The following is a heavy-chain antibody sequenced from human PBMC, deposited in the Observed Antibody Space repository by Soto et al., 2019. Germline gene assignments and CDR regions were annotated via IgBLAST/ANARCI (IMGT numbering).Heavy chain of an antibody. Sequence: QEQLVESGGGVVQPGRSLRLSCAASGFTFGTYGMHWVRQIPGNGLQWVAIIWYDRSIKYYADSVKGRFTISRDNSKNMLYLQINSLRDEDTAVYYCARIDCTGNNCKPYYHYAMDVWGQGTTVTVSS. CDR1: GFTFGTYG. D-gene: IGHD2-8*02. V-gene: IGHV3-33*01. CDR2: IWYDRSIK. J-gene: IGHJ6*02. CDR3: ARIDCTGNNCKPYYHYAMDV.